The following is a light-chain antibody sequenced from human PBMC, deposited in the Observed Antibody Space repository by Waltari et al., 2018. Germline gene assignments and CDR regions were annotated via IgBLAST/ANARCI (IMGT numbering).Light chain of an antibody. CDR1: QSVVFSSNNKNY. CDR2: WAS. Sequence: DIVLTQSPDSLAVSLGERATINCKSSQSVVFSSNNKNYLAWYQQKPGQPPKLLITWASTRESGVPDRFSGSGSGTDFTLTISSLQAEDVAVYYCQQYYTFPDTFGQGTKVEIK. CDR3: QQYYTFPDT. V-gene: IGKV4-1*01. J-gene: IGKJ2*01.